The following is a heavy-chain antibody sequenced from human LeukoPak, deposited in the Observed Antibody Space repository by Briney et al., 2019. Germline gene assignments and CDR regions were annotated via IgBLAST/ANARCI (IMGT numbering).Heavy chain of an antibody. D-gene: IGHD5-12*01. CDR3: ARGSDYEFMFDY. CDR1: GDSISSGSYY. J-gene: IGHJ4*02. V-gene: IGHV4-39*07. CDR2: INHSGST. Sequence: SETLSLTCSVSGDSISSGSYYWSWIRQPPGKGLEWIGEINHSGSTNYNPSLKSRVTISVDTSKNQFSLKLSSVTAADTAVYYCARGSDYEFMFDYWGQGTLVTVSS.